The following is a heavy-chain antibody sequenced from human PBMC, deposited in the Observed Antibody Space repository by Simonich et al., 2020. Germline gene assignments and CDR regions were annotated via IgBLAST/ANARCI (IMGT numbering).Heavy chain of an antibody. J-gene: IGHJ4*02. CDR3: ARGGLYFDY. Sequence: QVQLQESGPGLVKPSEPLSLTCTASGGSISSYYWICSSQPPGKGLEWIGYIYYSGSTNYNPSLKSRVTRSVDTSKNQFSLKLSSVTAADTAVYYCARGGLYFDYWGQGTLVTVSS. CDR2: IYYSGST. V-gene: IGHV4-59*01. CDR1: GGSISSYY. D-gene: IGHD2-15*01.